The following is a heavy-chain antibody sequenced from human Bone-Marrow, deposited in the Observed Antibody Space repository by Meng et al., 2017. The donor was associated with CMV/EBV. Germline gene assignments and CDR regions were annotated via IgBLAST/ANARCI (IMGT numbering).Heavy chain of an antibody. V-gene: IGHV3-9*01. CDR3: ARDDCSGGSCYDYYYYYGMDV. CDR1: GFTFDDYA. J-gene: IGHJ6*02. Sequence: SLKISCAASGFTFDDYAMHWVRQAPGKGLEWVSGISWNSVTIDYADSVKGRFTISRDNAKNSLYLQMNSLRAEDTAVYYCARDDCSGGSCYDYYYYYGMDVWGQGTTVAVSS. CDR2: ISWNSVTI. D-gene: IGHD2-15*01.